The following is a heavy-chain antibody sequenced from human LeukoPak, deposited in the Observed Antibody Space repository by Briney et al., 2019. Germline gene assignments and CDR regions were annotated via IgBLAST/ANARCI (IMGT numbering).Heavy chain of an antibody. Sequence: PGGALRLSCAASGFGFTFSASVIHWVRQAPGTGLECVAAISHDGNGKYYAESVKGRFTISRDNSKNTVYVEMSSLRVEDTAVYFCTREGESSGYAGAFDIWGHGTMVTVS. J-gene: IGHJ3*02. CDR2: ISHDGNGK. CDR1: GFGFTFSASV. CDR3: TREGESSGYAGAFDI. V-gene: IGHV3-30-3*01. D-gene: IGHD3-22*01.